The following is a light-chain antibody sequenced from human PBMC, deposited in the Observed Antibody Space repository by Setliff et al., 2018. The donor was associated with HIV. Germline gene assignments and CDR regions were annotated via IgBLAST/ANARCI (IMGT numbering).Light chain of an antibody. Sequence: QSDLTQPASVSGSPGQSITISCTGTSSDVGGYNYVSWYQQHPGKAPKLIIYEVTNRPSGVSNRFSGSKSGNTASLTISGLQAEDEADYYCSSYRSSDTGVFGTGTKVTVL. CDR2: EVT. CDR3: SSYRSSDTGV. J-gene: IGLJ1*01. CDR1: SSDVGGYNY. V-gene: IGLV2-14*01.